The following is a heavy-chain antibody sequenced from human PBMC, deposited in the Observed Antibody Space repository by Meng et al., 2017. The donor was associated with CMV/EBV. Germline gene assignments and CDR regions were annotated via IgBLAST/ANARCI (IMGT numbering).Heavy chain of an antibody. D-gene: IGHD5-18*01. CDR3: ANRGSYGYHCY. V-gene: IGHV2-5*01. CDR2: IYWNDDK. CDR1: GFSHSPSGVG. Sequence: QISFKKMGHTLVNATQTLTLNCTFYGFSHSPSGVGVGWISPTPGKALEWLALIYWNDDKRSSPSLKSRLTIIKDTSKIQVVLTMTNMDPVDTATYYCANRGSYGYHCYWGQGTLVTVSS. J-gene: IGHJ4*02.